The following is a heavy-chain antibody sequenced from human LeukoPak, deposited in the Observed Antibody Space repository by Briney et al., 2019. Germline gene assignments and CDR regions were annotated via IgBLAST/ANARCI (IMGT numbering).Heavy chain of an antibody. CDR1: GFTFSSYS. J-gene: IGHJ4*02. CDR2: ISSSGSTR. D-gene: IGHD3-22*01. V-gene: IGHV3-48*02. Sequence: GGSLRLSCAASGFTFSSYSMNRVRQAPGKGLEWVSYISSSGSTRYYADSVKGRFTISRDNAKNLLYLQMNSLRDEDTALYYCARDDYDSSGYYYYWGQGTLVTVSS. CDR3: ARDDYDSSGYYYY.